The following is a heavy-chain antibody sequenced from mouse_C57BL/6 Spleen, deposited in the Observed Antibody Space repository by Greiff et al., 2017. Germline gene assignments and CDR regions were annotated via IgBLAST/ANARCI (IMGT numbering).Heavy chain of an antibody. D-gene: IGHD2-3*01. Sequence: VQGVESGGGLVQPKGSLKLSCAASGFSFNTYAMNWVRQAPGKGLEWVARIRSKSNNYATYYADSVKDRFTISRDDSESMLYLQMNNLKTEDTAMYYCVSDGYYGWFAYWGQGTLVTVSA. J-gene: IGHJ3*01. V-gene: IGHV10-1*01. CDR1: GFSFNTYA. CDR3: VSDGYYGWFAY. CDR2: IRSKSNNYAT.